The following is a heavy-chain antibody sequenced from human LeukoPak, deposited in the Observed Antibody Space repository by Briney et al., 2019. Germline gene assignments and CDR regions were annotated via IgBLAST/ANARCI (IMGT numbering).Heavy chain of an antibody. D-gene: IGHD4-17*01. J-gene: IGHJ4*02. V-gene: IGHV4-38-2*02. CDR3: ARAGYGDSDFDY. CDR1: GYSISSGYY. Sequence: ASETLSLTCTVSGYSISSGYYWGWIRQPPGKGLEWIGSIHHSGSTNYNPSLKSRVTISLDTSKNQFSLKLSSVTAADTAVYYCARAGYGDSDFDYWGQGTLVTVSS. CDR2: IHHSGST.